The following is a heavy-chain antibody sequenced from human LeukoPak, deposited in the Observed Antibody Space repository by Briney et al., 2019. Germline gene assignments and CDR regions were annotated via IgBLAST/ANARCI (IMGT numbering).Heavy chain of an antibody. CDR3: ARVSSIMGGGYNFFDP. V-gene: IGHV1-69*13. CDR1: GGLFRSKD. CDR2: MTPTSGTG. Sequence: SVKVSYKASGGLFRSKDITWVRRAPGQGLEWVGGMTPTSGTGNTAQKFQGRVAITADESTTTVYMELSSLRFDDTALYYCARVSSIMGGGYNFFDPWGQGTLITVSS. D-gene: IGHD3-16*01. J-gene: IGHJ5*02.